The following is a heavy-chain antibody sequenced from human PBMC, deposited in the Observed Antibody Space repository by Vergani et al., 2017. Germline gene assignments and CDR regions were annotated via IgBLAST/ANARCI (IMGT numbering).Heavy chain of an antibody. D-gene: IGHD6-19*01. CDR3: ARDLGAGAGRGGGMDV. Sequence: QVQLVQSGAEVKKPGSSVKVSCKASGGTFNSYTIGWVRQPPGQGLEWMGRVIPLFGTTNYAQKFQGRVTITADESTSTAYMELSSLRFQDTAVYYCARDLGAGAGRGGGMDVWGQGTAVTVSS. V-gene: IGHV1-69*08. CDR2: VIPLFGTT. J-gene: IGHJ6*02. CDR1: GGTFNSYT.